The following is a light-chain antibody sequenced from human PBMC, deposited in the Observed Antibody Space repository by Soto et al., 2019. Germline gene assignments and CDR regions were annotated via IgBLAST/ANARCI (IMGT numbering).Light chain of an antibody. J-gene: IGLJ2*01. CDR2: GNS. Sequence: QPVLTQPPSVSGAPGQRVTISCTGSSSNIGAGYDVHWYQQLPGTAPKLLIYGNSNRPSGVPDRFSGSKSGTSASLAITGLQAEGEADYYCQSYDSSLSVVFGGGTKLTVL. CDR1: SSNIGAGYD. V-gene: IGLV1-40*01. CDR3: QSYDSSLSVV.